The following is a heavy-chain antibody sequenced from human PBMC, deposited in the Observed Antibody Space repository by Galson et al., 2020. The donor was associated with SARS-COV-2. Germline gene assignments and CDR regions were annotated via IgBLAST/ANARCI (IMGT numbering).Heavy chain of an antibody. Sequence: GESLKISCAGPGFTFRTAWMLGVRQAPGKGLEGVGRIKTRSDGETTDYGAPVKGRFIISRDDSKDTVYLHMNSLRTEDTAVYYCAIRVGGLGYMDVWGKGTMVTVSS. CDR2: IKTRSDGETT. J-gene: IGHJ6*04. D-gene: IGHD3-10*01. V-gene: IGHV3-15*01. CDR1: GFTFRTAW. CDR3: AIRVGGLGYMDV.